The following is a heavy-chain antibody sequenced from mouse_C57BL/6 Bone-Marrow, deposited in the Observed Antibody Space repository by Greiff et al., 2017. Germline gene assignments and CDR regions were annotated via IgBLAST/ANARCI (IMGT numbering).Heavy chain of an antibody. CDR1: GFTFSSYG. D-gene: IGHD1-1*01. J-gene: IGHJ2*01. CDR3: ARQGITTCLDY. CDR2: ISSGGSYT. V-gene: IGHV5-6*01. Sequence: EVMLVESGGDLVKPGGSLKLSCAASGFTFSSYGMSWVRQTPDKRLEWVATISSGGSYTYYPDSVKGRFTISRDNAKNTLYLQMSSLESEDTAMYYCARQGITTCLDYWGQGTTLTVSS.